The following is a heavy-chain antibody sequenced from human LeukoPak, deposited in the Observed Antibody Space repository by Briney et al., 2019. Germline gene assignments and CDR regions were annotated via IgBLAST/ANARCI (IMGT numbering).Heavy chain of an antibody. CDR1: GFSFSNHY. Sequence: GGSLRLSCTASGFSFSNHYMRWIRQAPGKGLEWVANINEDGSNKWHLGSVKGRFTVSRDNARNSLYLQMNSLRVEDTAVYYCTGVIVAVAAYFDYLDFRGQGVLVTVSS. D-gene: IGHD6-19*01. CDR2: INEDGSNK. CDR3: TGVIVAVAAYFDYLDF. J-gene: IGHJ4*02. V-gene: IGHV3-7*01.